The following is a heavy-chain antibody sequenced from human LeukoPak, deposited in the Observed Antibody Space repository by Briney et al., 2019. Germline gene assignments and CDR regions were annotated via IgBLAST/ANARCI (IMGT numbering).Heavy chain of an antibody. CDR2: INHSGNT. D-gene: IGHD5-18*01. J-gene: IGHJ4*02. V-gene: IGHV4-59*08. Sequence: SATLSLTYTVSGDSISSYYWSWIRQPPGKGLEWIGYINHSGNTNYNPSLKSRVTISVDTSNQFSLKLSSVTAADTAVYYCARHGVDTAMSLQFNHWGEGTLVTVSS. CDR3: ARHGVDTAMSLQFNH. CDR1: GDSISSYY.